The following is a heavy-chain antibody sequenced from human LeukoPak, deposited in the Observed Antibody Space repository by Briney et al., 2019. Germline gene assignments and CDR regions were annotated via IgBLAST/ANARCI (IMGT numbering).Heavy chain of an antibody. CDR1: GFTFSSYA. CDR2: ISSNGGST. V-gene: IGHV3-64*01. CDR3: ARVSVVGATLDY. Sequence: GGSLRLSCAAPGFTFSSYALHWVRQTPGKGLEYVSAISSNGGSTYYANSVKGRFTISRDNSKNTLYLQMGSLRAEDMAVYYCARVSVVGATLDYWGQGTLVTVSS. J-gene: IGHJ4*02. D-gene: IGHD2-15*01.